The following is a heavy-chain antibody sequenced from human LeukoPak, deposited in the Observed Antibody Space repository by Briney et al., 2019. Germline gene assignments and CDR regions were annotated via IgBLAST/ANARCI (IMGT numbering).Heavy chain of an antibody. CDR1: GFTFSSYA. Sequence: GGSLRLSCAASGFTFSSYAMSWVRQAPGKGLEWVSAISGSGGSTYYADSVKGRFAISRDNSKNTLYLQMNSLRAEDTAVYYCAKALRIVVVPAAMRSWGQGTLVTVSS. V-gene: IGHV3-23*01. CDR2: ISGSGGST. D-gene: IGHD2-2*01. J-gene: IGHJ4*02. CDR3: AKALRIVVVPAAMRS.